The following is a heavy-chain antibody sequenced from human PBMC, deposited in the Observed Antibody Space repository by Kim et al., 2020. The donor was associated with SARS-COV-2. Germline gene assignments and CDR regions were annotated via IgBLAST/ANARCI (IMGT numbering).Heavy chain of an antibody. CDR1: GYTFTGYY. D-gene: IGHD3-10*01. V-gene: IGHV1-2*02. Sequence: ASVKVSCKASGYTFTGYYMHWVRQAPGQGLEWMGWINPNSGGTNYAQKFQGRVTMTRDTSISTAYMELSRLRSDDTAVYYCARDSMGYYYYYGMDVWGQGTTVTVSS. CDR2: INPNSGGT. J-gene: IGHJ6*02. CDR3: ARDSMGYYYYYGMDV.